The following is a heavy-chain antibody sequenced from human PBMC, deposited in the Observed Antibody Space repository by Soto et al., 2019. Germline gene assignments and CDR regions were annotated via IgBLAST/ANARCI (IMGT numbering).Heavy chain of an antibody. V-gene: IGHV3-7*01. J-gene: IGHJ4*02. Sequence: EVHLVESGGGLVQPGGSLRLSCAVSGFTFSNFWMSWVRQALWKGPEWVANIKHDGSEQYYVDSVKGRFTISRDNAKNSVSLQMNSLRGDDTAVYYCAREGDCSGCSCYTGLKNWGQGTLVTVSS. CDR1: GFTFSNFW. CDR3: AREGDCSGCSCYTGLKN. D-gene: IGHD2-15*01. CDR2: IKHDGSEQ.